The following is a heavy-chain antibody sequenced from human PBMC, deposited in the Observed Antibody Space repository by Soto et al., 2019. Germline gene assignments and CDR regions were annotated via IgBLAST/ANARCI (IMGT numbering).Heavy chain of an antibody. D-gene: IGHD1-7*01. J-gene: IGHJ4*02. CDR2: IYRTGST. CDR3: ASRDPGTSVDY. Sequence: PSETMSLTCAVSGGSFTSNNWWTWVRQPPGQGLEWIGEIYRTGSTNYNPSLKSRVTISLDKSENQFSLKVTSLTAADTAVYYCASRDPGTSVDYWGQGTLVTVSS. V-gene: IGHV4-4*02. CDR1: GGSFTSNNW.